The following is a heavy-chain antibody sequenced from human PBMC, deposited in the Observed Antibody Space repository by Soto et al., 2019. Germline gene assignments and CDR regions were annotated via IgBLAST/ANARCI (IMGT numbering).Heavy chain of an antibody. CDR2: TWSGGRGE. J-gene: IGHJ4*02. V-gene: IGHV3-33*06. CDR3: AKDDDTSSHFSLLDF. D-gene: IGHD3-22*01. CDR1: GFTFSHYG. Sequence: QVQLVESGGGVVQPGTSLRLSCAASGFTFSHYGIHWVRQAPGKGLEWVALTWSGGRGENYADSVRGRFTVSRDNSKTTVYLQMNSLRVEDTAVYYCAKDDDTSSHFSLLDFRGQATLVTVSS.